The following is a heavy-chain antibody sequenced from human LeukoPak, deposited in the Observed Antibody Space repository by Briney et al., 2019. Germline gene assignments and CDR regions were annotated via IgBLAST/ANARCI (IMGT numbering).Heavy chain of an antibody. J-gene: IGHJ6*03. CDR2: IYTSGST. CDR1: GGSISSGSYY. Sequence: PSETLSLTCTVSGGSISSGSYYWSWIRQPAGKGLEWIGRIYTSGSTNYNPSLKSRVTISVDTSKNQFSLKLSSVTAADTAVYYCARGGCSSTNCHDYMDVWGKGTTVTVSS. D-gene: IGHD2-2*01. V-gene: IGHV4-61*02. CDR3: ARGGCSSTNCHDYMDV.